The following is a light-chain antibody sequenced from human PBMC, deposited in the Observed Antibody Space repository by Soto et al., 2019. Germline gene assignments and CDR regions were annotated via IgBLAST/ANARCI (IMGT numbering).Light chain of an antibody. V-gene: IGKV3-20*01. Sequence: EIVLTQSPATLSLSPGERATLSCRASQSVSSYLAWYQQKPGQAPRLLIHDASSRATGIPDRFSGSGSGTDFTLTISRLEPEDFAVYYCQQYGSSQYTFGQGTKLEIK. CDR3: QQYGSSQYT. CDR1: QSVSSY. CDR2: DAS. J-gene: IGKJ2*01.